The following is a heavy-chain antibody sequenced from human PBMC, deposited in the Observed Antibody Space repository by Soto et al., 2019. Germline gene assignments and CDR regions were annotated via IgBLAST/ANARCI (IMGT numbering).Heavy chain of an antibody. D-gene: IGHD6-6*01. CDR1: GFTFSNAW. Sequence: GGSLRLSCAGSGFTFSNAWMHWVRQAPGKGLEWVSVISWNSDGIGYADSVKGRFTISRDNAKNSLYLQMNSLRVEDTALYYCAKDVAARPPYYFDSWGQGALVTVSS. V-gene: IGHV3-9*01. J-gene: IGHJ4*02. CDR2: ISWNSDGI. CDR3: AKDVAARPPYYFDS.